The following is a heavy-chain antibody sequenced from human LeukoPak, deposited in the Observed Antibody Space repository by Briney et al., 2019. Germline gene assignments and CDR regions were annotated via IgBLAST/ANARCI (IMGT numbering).Heavy chain of an antibody. Sequence: SETLSLTCTVSGGSISSNSYYWSWIRQPAGKGLEWIGRIYTSGSTDYNPSLKSRVTISKDTSKNQFSLKLSSVTAADTAVYYCARGSYGDYVVPFDYWGQGTLVTVSS. D-gene: IGHD4-17*01. CDR3: ARGSYGDYVVPFDY. V-gene: IGHV4-61*02. CDR2: IYTSGST. J-gene: IGHJ4*02. CDR1: GGSISSNSYY.